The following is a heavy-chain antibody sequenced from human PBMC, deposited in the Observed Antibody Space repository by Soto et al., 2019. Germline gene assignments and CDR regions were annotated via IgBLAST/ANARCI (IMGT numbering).Heavy chain of an antibody. V-gene: IGHV3-13*01. CDR2: IGTVGDT. CDR3: ARVGDSSGYYYFDY. D-gene: IGHD3-22*01. J-gene: IGHJ4*02. Sequence: GGSLRLSCAASGFTFSSYDMHWVRQATGKGLEWVSAIGTVGDTYYPGSVKGRFTISRENAKNSLYLQMNSLRAGDTAVYYCARVGDSSGYYYFDYWGQGTLVTVSS. CDR1: GFTFSSYD.